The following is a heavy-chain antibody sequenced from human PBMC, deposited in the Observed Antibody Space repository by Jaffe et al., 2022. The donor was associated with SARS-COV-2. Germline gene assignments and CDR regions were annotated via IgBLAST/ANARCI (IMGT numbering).Heavy chain of an antibody. D-gene: IGHD5-12*01. CDR1: GFTFSSYA. J-gene: IGHJ3*02. CDR3: AKVAIVATIEDVAFDI. CDR2: ISGSGGST. Sequence: EVQLLESGGGLVQPGGSLRLSCAASGFTFSSYAMSWVRQAPGKGLEWVSAISGSGGSTYYADSVKGRFTISRDNSKNTLYLQMNSLRAEDTAVYYCAKVAIVATIEDVAFDIWGQGTMVTVSS. V-gene: IGHV3-23*01.